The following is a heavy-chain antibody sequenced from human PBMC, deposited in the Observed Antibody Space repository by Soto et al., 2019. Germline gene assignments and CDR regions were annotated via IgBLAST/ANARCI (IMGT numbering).Heavy chain of an antibody. CDR2: ISSDGSSE. CDR1: GFSFSNHA. V-gene: IGHV3-30-3*01. D-gene: IGHD5-12*01. CDR3: ARVRPPTPRDGYNLGWFDP. J-gene: IGHJ5*02. Sequence: GWSLRLSCAASGFSFSNHAMHWVRHAPGKGLEWVAIISSDGSSEDYADSVKGRFSISRDNSKNTLYLQMNSLRSEDTAVYYCARVRPPTPRDGYNLGWFDPCGQGTMVIVSS.